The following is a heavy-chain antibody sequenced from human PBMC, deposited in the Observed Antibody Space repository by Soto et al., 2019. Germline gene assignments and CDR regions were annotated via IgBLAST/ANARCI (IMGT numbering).Heavy chain of an antibody. CDR1: GGTFSSYA. CDR3: ARGAYYYDSSGYYGGPYYYGMDV. D-gene: IGHD3-22*01. Sequence: ASVKVSCKASGGTFSSYAISWVRQAPGQGLEWMGGIIPIFGTANYAQKFQGRVTITADKSTSTAYMELSSLRSEDTAVYYCARGAYYYDSSGYYGGPYYYGMDVWGQGTTVTVSS. CDR2: IIPIFGTA. V-gene: IGHV1-69*06. J-gene: IGHJ6*02.